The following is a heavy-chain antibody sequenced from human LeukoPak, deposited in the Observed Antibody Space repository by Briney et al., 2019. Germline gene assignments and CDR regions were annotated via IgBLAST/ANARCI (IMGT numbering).Heavy chain of an antibody. CDR3: ARDDDIVVVPAALPFDY. Sequence: GASVKVSCKASGYTFTSYGISWVRQAPGQGLEWMGWISAYNGNTNYAQKLQGRVTMTTDTSTSTAYMELRSLRSDDTAVYYCARDDDIVVVPAALPFDYWGQGTLVTVSS. CDR1: GYTFTSYG. CDR2: ISAYNGNT. J-gene: IGHJ4*02. D-gene: IGHD2-2*01. V-gene: IGHV1-18*01.